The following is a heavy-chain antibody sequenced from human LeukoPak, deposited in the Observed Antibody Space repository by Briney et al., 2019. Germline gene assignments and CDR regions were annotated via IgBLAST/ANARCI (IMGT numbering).Heavy chain of an antibody. Sequence: SETLSLTCNVSGGSISGYHWSWIRQPPGKGLEWLGYIYYSGSSNYNPSLKSRVTMSADTSKNQFSLKLSSVTAADTAVYYCARVPGSYYYYYYMDVWGKGPTVTVSS. V-gene: IGHV4-59*01. J-gene: IGHJ6*03. CDR1: GGSISGYH. CDR3: ARVPGSYYYYYYMDV. CDR2: IYYSGSS.